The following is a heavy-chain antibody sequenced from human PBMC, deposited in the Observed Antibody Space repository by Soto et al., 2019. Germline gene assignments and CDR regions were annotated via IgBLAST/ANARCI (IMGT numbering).Heavy chain of an antibody. D-gene: IGHD2-15*01. Sequence: GGSLILSCAASGFTFSDYYMSWIRQAPGKGLEWVSYISSSGSTIYYADSVKGRFTISRDNAKNSLYLQMNSLRAEDTAVYYCASLPYCSGGSCYSPSNDYYMDVWGKGTTVTSP. V-gene: IGHV3-11*01. J-gene: IGHJ6*03. CDR3: ASLPYCSGGSCYSPSNDYYMDV. CDR1: GFTFSDYY. CDR2: ISSSGSTI.